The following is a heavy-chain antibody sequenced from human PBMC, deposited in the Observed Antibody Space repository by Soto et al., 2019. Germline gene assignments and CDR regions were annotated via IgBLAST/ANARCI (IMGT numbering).Heavy chain of an antibody. CDR3: ARFSPPGYYYMDV. CDR1: GGSISSGGYY. Sequence: QVQLQESGPGPVKPSQTLSLTCTVSGGSISSGGYYWTWIRQPPGKGLEGIGYIHYSGRTHYNPSLESRVTISVDTSKNQFSLRLSSVTAADTAEYYCARFSPPGYYYMDVWGKGTSVTVAS. CDR2: IHYSGRT. V-gene: IGHV4-31*03. J-gene: IGHJ6*03.